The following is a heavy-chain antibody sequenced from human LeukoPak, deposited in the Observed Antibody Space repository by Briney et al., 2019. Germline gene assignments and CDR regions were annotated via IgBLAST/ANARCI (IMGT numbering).Heavy chain of an antibody. CDR2: IYTSGST. D-gene: IGHD5-18*01. V-gene: IGHV4-61*02. Sequence: PSETLSLTCTVSGGSISRGSYYWSWIRQPAGKGLEWIGRIYTSGSTNYNPSLKSRVTISVDTSKNQFSLKLSSVTAAETAVYYCAGAVDTAMVDAFDIWGQGTMVTVSS. CDR3: AGAVDTAMVDAFDI. J-gene: IGHJ3*02. CDR1: GGSISRGSYY.